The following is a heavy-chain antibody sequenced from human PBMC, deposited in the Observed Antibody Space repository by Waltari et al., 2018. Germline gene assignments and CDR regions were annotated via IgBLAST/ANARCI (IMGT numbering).Heavy chain of an antibody. J-gene: IGHJ6*02. V-gene: IGHV3-7*01. CDR3: ARVGLSSGWTYYYYYGMDV. D-gene: IGHD6-19*01. Sequence: EVQLVESGGGLVQPGGSLRLSCAASGFTFSSYWMSWVRQAPGKGLEWVANIKQDGSEKYYVDSVKGRFTISRDNAKNSLYLQMNSLRAEDTAVYYCARVGLSSGWTYYYYYGMDVWGQGTTVTVSS. CDR2: IKQDGSEK. CDR1: GFTFSSYW.